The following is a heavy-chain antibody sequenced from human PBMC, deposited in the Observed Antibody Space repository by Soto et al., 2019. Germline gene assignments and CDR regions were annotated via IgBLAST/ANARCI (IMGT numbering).Heavy chain of an antibody. CDR1: GYTFTSYG. CDR3: ARGYYYDSSGSYDAFDI. Sequence: GASVKVSCKASGYTFTSYGISWVRQAPGQGLEWMGWISAYNGNTNYAQKLQGRVTMTTDTSTSTAYMELRSLRSDDTAVYYCARGYYYDSSGSYDAFDIWGQGTMVTVSS. D-gene: IGHD3-22*01. CDR2: ISAYNGNT. J-gene: IGHJ3*02. V-gene: IGHV1-18*01.